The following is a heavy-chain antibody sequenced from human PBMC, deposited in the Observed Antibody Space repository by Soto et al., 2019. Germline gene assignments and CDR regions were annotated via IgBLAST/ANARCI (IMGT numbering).Heavy chain of an antibody. V-gene: IGHV3-30*18. CDR2: ISYDVTNE. D-gene: IGHD1-7*01. CDR1: GFTFGSHG. Sequence: QVQLVESGGGLVQPGGSLRLTCVASGFTFGSHGMHLVRQDPGKGLEWVAVISYDVTNEHYVDSVNGRFTISRDNSKSIRSLQMNILRSEYTGVYKCAKDLRTSIYDYGMDVWGQGTTVSVSS. CDR3: AKDLRTSIYDYGMDV. J-gene: IGHJ6*02.